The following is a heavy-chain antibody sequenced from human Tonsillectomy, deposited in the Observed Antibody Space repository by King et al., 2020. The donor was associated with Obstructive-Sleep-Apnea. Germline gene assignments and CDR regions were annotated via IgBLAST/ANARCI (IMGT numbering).Heavy chain of an antibody. CDR3: ARGPSLGEENDY. Sequence: VQLQESGPGLVKPSETLSLTCTVSGDSISTAYYWSWIRQPPGKGLEWIGSIYYSGSTYYNPSHKSRVTISVHTSKNQFTLKLSSVTAADTAVYYCARGPSLGEENDYWGQGTLVTVSS. V-gene: IGHV4-38-2*02. CDR2: IYYSGST. CDR1: GDSISTAYY. J-gene: IGHJ4*02. D-gene: IGHD2-21*01.